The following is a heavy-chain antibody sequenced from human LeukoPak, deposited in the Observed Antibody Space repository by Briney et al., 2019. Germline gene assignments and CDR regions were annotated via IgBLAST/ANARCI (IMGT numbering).Heavy chain of an antibody. D-gene: IGHD5-18*01. J-gene: IGHJ4*02. CDR2: ISGSGDDT. Sequence: QPGGSLRLSCAVSGFPFSSYAMSWVRQAPGKGLKWVSGISGSGDDTYYAASVKGRFTVSRDTSKNTLYLQMNSLRAEDTAVYYCAKDPLNTVMVSPTFDYWGQGTLVTVSS. CDR1: GFPFSSYA. CDR3: AKDPLNTVMVSPTFDY. V-gene: IGHV3-23*01.